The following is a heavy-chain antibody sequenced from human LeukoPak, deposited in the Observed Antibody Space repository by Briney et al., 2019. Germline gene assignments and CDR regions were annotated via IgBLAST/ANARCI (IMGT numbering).Heavy chain of an antibody. D-gene: IGHD6-13*01. CDR1: GFTFSSYG. V-gene: IGHV3-30*18. CDR3: AKGGEVSSWYKRLKLYFDS. Sequence: GGSLRLSCAASGFTFSSYGMHWVRQAPGKGLEWVAVISYDGSNRYYADSVKGRFTISRDNPKNTLCLQMNSLRAEDTAVYYCAKGGEVSSWYKRLKLYFDSWSRGILVTVSS. J-gene: IGHJ4*02. CDR2: ISYDGSNR.